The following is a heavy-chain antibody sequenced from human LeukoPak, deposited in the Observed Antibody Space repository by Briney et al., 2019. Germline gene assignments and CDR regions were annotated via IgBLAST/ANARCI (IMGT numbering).Heavy chain of an antibody. D-gene: IGHD5-12*01. J-gene: IGHJ6*03. CDR2: INWNGGST. Sequence: GGSLRLSCAASGVTFDDYGMSWVRQAPGKGLEWVSSINWNGGSTGYADSVKGRFTISRDNAKNSLYLQMNSLRAEDTALYYCARAGNGYEYYYYMDVWGKGTTVTVSS. CDR1: GVTFDDYG. V-gene: IGHV3-20*04. CDR3: ARAGNGYEYYYYMDV.